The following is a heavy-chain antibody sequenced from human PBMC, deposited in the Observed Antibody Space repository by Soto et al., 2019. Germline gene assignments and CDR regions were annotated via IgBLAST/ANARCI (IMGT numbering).Heavy chain of an antibody. D-gene: IGHD6-6*01. Sequence: QITLKESGPTLVKPTQTLTLTCTFSGFSLSTTGEGVGWIRQPPGKALEWLAVIYWNDDKSYSPSLKSRLTISKDTSKKQVVLTMMNMAPVDTGTYYCAQVDDVAARFAYLCQGTLVTVSS. CDR2: IYWNDDK. CDR3: AQVDDVAARFAY. J-gene: IGHJ4*02. V-gene: IGHV2-5*01. CDR1: GFSLSTTGEG.